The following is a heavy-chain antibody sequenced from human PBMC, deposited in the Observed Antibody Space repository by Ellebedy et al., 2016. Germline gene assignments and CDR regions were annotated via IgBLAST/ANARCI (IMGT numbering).Heavy chain of an antibody. CDR2: IKGDGSVT. Sequence: GESLKISCAASGFTFSTCWMDWVRQAPGKGLVWVSRIKGDGSVTNYADTVKGRFPISRDKARNTLYLQMNSLRAEDTPVYYCARDVTMLRGSYFYYMDVWGKGTTVTVSS. V-gene: IGHV3-74*01. CDR3: ARDVTMLRGSYFYYMDV. D-gene: IGHD3-10*01. J-gene: IGHJ6*03. CDR1: GFTFSTCW.